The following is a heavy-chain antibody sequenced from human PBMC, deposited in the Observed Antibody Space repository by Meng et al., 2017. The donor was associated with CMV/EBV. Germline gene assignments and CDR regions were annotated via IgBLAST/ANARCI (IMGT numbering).Heavy chain of an antibody. CDR3: ARGLRLGKYQLLRGASGDY. D-gene: IGHD2-2*01. V-gene: IGHV3-30*03. Sequence: GESLKISCAASGFTFSSYSMNWVRQAPGKGLEWVAVISYDGSNKYHADSVKGRFTISRDNSKNTLYLQMNSLRAEDTAVYYCARGLRLGKYQLLRGASGDYWGQGTLVTVSS. CDR1: GFTFSSYS. CDR2: ISYDGSNK. J-gene: IGHJ4*02.